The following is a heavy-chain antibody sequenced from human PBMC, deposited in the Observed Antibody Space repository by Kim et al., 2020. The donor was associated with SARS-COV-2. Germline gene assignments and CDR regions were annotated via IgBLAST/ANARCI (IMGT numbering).Heavy chain of an antibody. V-gene: IGHV2-5*02. Sequence: SGPTLVKPTQTLTLTCTFSGFSLSTSGVGVGWIRQPPGKALEWVALIYWGDDEHYSPSLKSRLAIAKDTSKNQVVLTMTNMDPVDTATYYCVRIVTALPVMGAFDFWGQGTLVTVSS. CDR3: VRIVTALPVMGAFDF. D-gene: IGHD2-2*01. J-gene: IGHJ3*01. CDR2: IYWGDDE. CDR1: GFSLSTSGVG.